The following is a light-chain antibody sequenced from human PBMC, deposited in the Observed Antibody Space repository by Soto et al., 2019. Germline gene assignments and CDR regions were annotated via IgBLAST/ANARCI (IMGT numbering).Light chain of an antibody. Sequence: QSALTQPPSASGSPGQSVTISCTGTSSDVGGYNYVSWYQQHPGKAPKLMIYEVSKRPSGVPDRFSGSKSGNTASLTVSGLQADDEADYYCSSYAGSNANVVFGGGTKVTVL. V-gene: IGLV2-8*01. CDR1: SSDVGGYNY. CDR2: EVS. CDR3: SSYAGSNANVV. J-gene: IGLJ2*01.